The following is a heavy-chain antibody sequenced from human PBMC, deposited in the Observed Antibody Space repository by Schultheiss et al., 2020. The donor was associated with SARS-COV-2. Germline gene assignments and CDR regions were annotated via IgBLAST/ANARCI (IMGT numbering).Heavy chain of an antibody. CDR2: IYTSGST. D-gene: IGHD3-10*01. J-gene: IGHJ4*02. V-gene: IGHV4-59*10. Sequence: SETLSLTCAVYGGSFSGYYWSWIRQPPGKGLEWIGRIYTSGSTNYNPSLKSRVTMSVDTSKNQFSLKLSSVTAADTAVYYCARGPSLLFDYWGQGTLVTVAS. CDR1: GGSFSGYY. CDR3: ARGPSLLFDY.